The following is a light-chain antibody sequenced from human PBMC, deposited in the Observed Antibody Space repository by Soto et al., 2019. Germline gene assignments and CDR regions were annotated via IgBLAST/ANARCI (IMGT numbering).Light chain of an antibody. Sequence: EIGMTQSPATLSVSPGERATLSCRASQSVSSSLAWYQHKAGQAPRLLIYGASTRATGIPARFSGSGSGTEFTLTISSLQSEDLAVYYCQQYKNWLTWTFGQGTKVDIK. CDR1: QSVSSS. CDR3: QQYKNWLTWT. V-gene: IGKV3-15*01. J-gene: IGKJ1*01. CDR2: GAS.